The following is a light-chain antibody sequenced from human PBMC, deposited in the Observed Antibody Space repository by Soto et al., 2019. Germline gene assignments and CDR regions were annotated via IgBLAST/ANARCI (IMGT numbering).Light chain of an antibody. CDR2: KAP. V-gene: IGKV1-5*03. CDR3: QQYDRSSLS. J-gene: IGKJ1*01. CDR1: QSISSW. Sequence: DLQMTQSPSTLAASVGDRVTITCRASQSISSWLAWYQQKPGKAPKLLIYKAPSLPSGVPSRFSGSESGTEFTLTISTLQPEDFAPSYYQQYDRSSLSFGQGTNVEIK.